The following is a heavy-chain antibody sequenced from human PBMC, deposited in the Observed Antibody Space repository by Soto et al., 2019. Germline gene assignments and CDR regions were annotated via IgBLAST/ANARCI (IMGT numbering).Heavy chain of an antibody. V-gene: IGHV1-18*04. CDR2: ISAYNGNT. CDR1: GYTFTSYG. D-gene: IGHD2-15*01. Sequence: QVQLVQSGAEVKKPGASLKVSCKASGYTFTSYGISWVRQAPGQGLEWMGWISAYNGNTNYAQKLQGRVTMTTDTSTSTAYMELRSLRSDDTAVYYCARVNPGIVVVVAAWFDPWGQGTLVTVSS. J-gene: IGHJ5*02. CDR3: ARVNPGIVVVVAAWFDP.